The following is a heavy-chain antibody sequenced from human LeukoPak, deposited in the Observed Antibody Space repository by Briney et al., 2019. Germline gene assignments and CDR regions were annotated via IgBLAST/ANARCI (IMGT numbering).Heavy chain of an antibody. CDR2: IYTSGST. CDR3: ARLGRSFYYMDV. Sequence: SETLSLTCTVSGGSISSYCWSWIRQPPGKGLEWIGYIYTSGSTNYNPSLKSRVTISVDTSENQFSLKLSSVTAADTAVYYCARLGRSFYYMDVWGKGTTVTVSS. J-gene: IGHJ6*03. D-gene: IGHD1-26*01. V-gene: IGHV4-4*09. CDR1: GGSISSYC.